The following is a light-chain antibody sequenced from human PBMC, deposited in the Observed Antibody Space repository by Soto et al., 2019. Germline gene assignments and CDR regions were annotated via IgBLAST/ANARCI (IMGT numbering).Light chain of an antibody. CDR3: CSYAGTATWV. CDR1: SSDVGSHNF. CDR2: EVT. Sequence: QSALTQPASVSGSPGQSITISCTGTSSDVGSHNFVSWYQQRPGKAPKLMIFEVTKRPSGGSSRFSASKSGNTASLTISGVQAEDEADYYCCSYAGTATWVFGGGTKLTVL. V-gene: IGLV2-23*02. J-gene: IGLJ2*01.